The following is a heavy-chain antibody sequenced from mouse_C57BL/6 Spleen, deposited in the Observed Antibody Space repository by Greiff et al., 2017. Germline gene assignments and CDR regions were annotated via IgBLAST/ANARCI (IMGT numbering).Heavy chain of an antibody. CDR2: IDPSDIEM. CDR1: GYTFTSYW. Sequence: QVQLQQPGAELVSPGSSVKLSCKASGYTFTSYWMHWVKQRPIQGLEWISNIDPSDIEMHYNQQFKDKATLTVDKSSSTAYMQRNSLTSEDSAVYYCARGTTVNFDYWGQGTTLTVSS. CDR3: ARGTTVNFDY. V-gene: IGHV1-52*01. D-gene: IGHD1-1*01. J-gene: IGHJ2*01.